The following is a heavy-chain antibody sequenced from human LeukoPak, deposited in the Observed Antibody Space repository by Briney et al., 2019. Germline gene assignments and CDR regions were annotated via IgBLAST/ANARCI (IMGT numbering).Heavy chain of an antibody. D-gene: IGHD5-12*01. CDR3: ASNLVATSTYYFDY. J-gene: IGHJ4*02. V-gene: IGHV4-30-2*01. Sequence: SETLSLTCAVSGGSISSGGYSWSWSRQPPGKGLEWIGYIYQSGSTYYNPSLKTRVTITVHRSKTQFPLQLSSLPAADTAVYYCASNLVATSTYYFDYWGQGTLATVSS. CDR2: IYQSGST. CDR1: GGSISSGGYS.